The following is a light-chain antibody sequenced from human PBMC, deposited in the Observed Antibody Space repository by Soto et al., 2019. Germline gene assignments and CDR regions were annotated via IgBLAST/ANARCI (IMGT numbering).Light chain of an antibody. CDR3: QSYRNFSWT. CDR2: DVS. J-gene: IGKJ1*01. CDR1: QSVSAW. V-gene: IGKV1-5*01. Sequence: EIQMTQSASIWSASVGDSVTITCRASQSVSAWLAWYQQKPGKAPKFLMYDVSSLESGVPSRFSGSGSGTEFTLTIDRLQPDDFATYYCQSYRNFSWTFGQGTKVDI.